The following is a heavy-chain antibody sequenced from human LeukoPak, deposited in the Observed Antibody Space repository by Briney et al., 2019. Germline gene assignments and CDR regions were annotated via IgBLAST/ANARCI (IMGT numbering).Heavy chain of an antibody. V-gene: IGHV1-69*04. CDR3: ARDATHSADGELAFDY. D-gene: IGHD1-26*01. Sequence: GSSVKVSCKASGGTFSSYAISWVRQAPGQGLEWMGRIIPIFGIANYAQKFQGRVTITADKSTSTAYMELSSLRSEDTAVYYCARDATHSADGELAFDYWGQGTLVTVSS. CDR1: GGTFSSYA. CDR2: IIPIFGIA. J-gene: IGHJ4*02.